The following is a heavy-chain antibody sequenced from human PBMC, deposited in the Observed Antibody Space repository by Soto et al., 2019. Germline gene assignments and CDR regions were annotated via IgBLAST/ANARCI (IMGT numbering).Heavy chain of an antibody. CDR1: GGSISSYY. CDR3: ARTWRFGRAHNWFRT. J-gene: IGHJ5*02. D-gene: IGHD3-3*01. V-gene: IGHV4-59*01. Sequence: SKTLSLTCTVSGGSISSYYWSWIRHPPGKGLEWIGYIYYSGSTNYNPSLKSRVTISVDTSKNQFSLKLSSVTAADTAVYYCARTWRFGRAHNWFRTWGQGTLV. CDR2: IYYSGST.